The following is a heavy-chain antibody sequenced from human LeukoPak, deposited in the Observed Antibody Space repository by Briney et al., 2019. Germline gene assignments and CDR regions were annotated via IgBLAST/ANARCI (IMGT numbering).Heavy chain of an antibody. CDR3: ARDSSGWYGYYYYMDV. Sequence: SVKVSCKASGGTFSSYAISWVRQAPGQGLEWMGGIIPIFGTANYAQKFQGRVTITADESTSTAYMELSSLRSEDTAVYYCARDSSGWYGYYYYMDVWGKGTTVTVSS. J-gene: IGHJ6*03. CDR1: GGTFSSYA. CDR2: IIPIFGTA. V-gene: IGHV1-69*01. D-gene: IGHD6-19*01.